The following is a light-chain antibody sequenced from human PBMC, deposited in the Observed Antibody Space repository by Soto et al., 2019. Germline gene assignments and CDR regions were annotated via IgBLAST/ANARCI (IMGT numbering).Light chain of an antibody. CDR3: QQYGSSPYT. CDR2: DAS. V-gene: IGKV3-20*01. CDR1: QSVSSSY. J-gene: IGKJ2*01. Sequence: EIVLTQSPGTLSLSPGERATLSCRASQSVSSSYLAWHQQKPGQAPRLLIYDASSRATGIPDRFSGSGSGTDFTLTFSRLEPEDFAVYYCQQYGSSPYTFGQGTKLEIK.